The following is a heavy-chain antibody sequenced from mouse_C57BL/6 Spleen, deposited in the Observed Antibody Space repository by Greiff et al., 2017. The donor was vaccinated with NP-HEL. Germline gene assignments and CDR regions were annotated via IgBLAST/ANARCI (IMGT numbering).Heavy chain of an antibody. CDR3: AREGSGRGYFDY. V-gene: IGHV1-81*01. CDR2: IYPRSGNT. CDR1: GYTFTSYG. Sequence: VQLQQSGAELARPGASVKLSCKASGYTFTSYGISWVKQRTGQGLEWIGEIYPRSGNTYYNEKFKRKATLTADKSSSTAYMELRSLTSEDSAVYFCAREGSGRGYFDYWGQGTTLTVSS. J-gene: IGHJ2*01. D-gene: IGHD1-3*01.